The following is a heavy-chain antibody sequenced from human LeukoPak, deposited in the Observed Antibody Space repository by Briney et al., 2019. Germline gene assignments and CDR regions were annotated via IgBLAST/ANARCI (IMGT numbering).Heavy chain of an antibody. CDR1: GFTLSSYA. V-gene: IGHV3-23*01. Sequence: GGSLRLSCAASGFTLSSYAMSWVRQGPGKGLEWVSAISVRGNTYHADSVKGRFTISRDSSKNTLYLQMNSLRAEDTAVYYCARDLGQYYDTSDNWFDPWGQGTLVTVSS. CDR2: ISVRGNT. CDR3: ARDLGQYYDTSDNWFDP. J-gene: IGHJ5*02. D-gene: IGHD3-22*01.